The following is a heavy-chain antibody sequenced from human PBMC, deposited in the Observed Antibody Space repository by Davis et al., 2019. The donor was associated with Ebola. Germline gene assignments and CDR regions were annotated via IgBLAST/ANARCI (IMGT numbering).Heavy chain of an antibody. D-gene: IGHD6-6*01. Sequence: AASVKVSCKASGGTFSSYAISWVRQAPGQGLEWMGGIIPIFGTGNYAQKFQGRVTITADESTSTAYMGLSSLRFEDTAVYYCARDEGVRVAGRPYAFDIWGQGTMVTVSS. J-gene: IGHJ3*02. CDR2: IIPIFGTG. CDR1: GGTFSSYA. V-gene: IGHV1-69*13. CDR3: ARDEGVRVAGRPYAFDI.